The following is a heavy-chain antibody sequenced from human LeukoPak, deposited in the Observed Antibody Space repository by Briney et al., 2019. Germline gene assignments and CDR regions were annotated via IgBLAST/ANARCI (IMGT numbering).Heavy chain of an antibody. V-gene: IGHV3-21*01. CDR3: ARDSPVEKYYYGSSGYYYDNAFDI. CDR1: GFTFSSYS. D-gene: IGHD3-22*01. J-gene: IGHJ3*02. CDR2: ISSSSSYI. Sequence: GGSLRLSCAASGFTFSSYSMNWVRQAPGKGLEWVSSISSSSSYIYYADSVKGRFTISRDNAKNSLYLQMNSLRAEDTAVYYCARDSPVEKYYYGSSGYYYDNAFDIWGQGTMVTVSS.